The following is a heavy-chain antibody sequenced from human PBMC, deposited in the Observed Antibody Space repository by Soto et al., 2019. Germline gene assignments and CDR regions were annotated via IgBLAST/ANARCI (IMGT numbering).Heavy chain of an antibody. D-gene: IGHD3-3*01. Sequence: QTGGSLRLSCAASGFTFSSYAMSWVRQAPGKGLEWVSAISGSGGSTYYADSVKGRFTISRDNSKNTLYLQMNSLRAEDTAVYYCAKSEVLRFLEWLLYWGKGTTVTVSS. CDR2: ISGSGGST. CDR1: GFTFSSYA. CDR3: AKSEVLRFLEWLLY. V-gene: IGHV3-23*01. J-gene: IGHJ6*04.